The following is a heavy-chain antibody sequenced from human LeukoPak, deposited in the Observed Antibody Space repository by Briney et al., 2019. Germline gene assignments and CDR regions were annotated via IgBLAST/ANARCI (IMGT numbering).Heavy chain of an antibody. CDR3: AKNIAAADSSGYYYYYMDV. J-gene: IGHJ6*03. V-gene: IGHV3-30*02. CDR1: GFTFSNYG. Sequence: SGGSLRLSCAASGFTFSNYGMHWVRQTPGKGLEWVAFIRYDGSNKYYADSVKGRFTISRDNSKSTLYLQMNSLRAEDTAVYYCAKNIAAADSSGYYYYYMDVWGKGTTVTVSS. D-gene: IGHD6-13*01. CDR2: IRYDGSNK.